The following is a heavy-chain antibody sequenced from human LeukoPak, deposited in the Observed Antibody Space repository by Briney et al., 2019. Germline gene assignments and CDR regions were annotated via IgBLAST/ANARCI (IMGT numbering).Heavy chain of an antibody. J-gene: IGHJ4*02. CDR1: GYTFTSYY. CDR3: ATYGDYAESHFDY. D-gene: IGHD4-17*01. Sequence: ASVKVSCKASGYTFTSYYIHWVRQAPGQGLEWMGIINPSDGSISYAHKFQDRVTMTTDTSTSTAYMELRSLRSDDTAVYYCATYGDYAESHFDYWGQGTLVTVSS. CDR2: INPSDGSI. V-gene: IGHV1-46*01.